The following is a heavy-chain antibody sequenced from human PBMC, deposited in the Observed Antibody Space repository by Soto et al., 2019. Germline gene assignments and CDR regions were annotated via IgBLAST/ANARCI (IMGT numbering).Heavy chain of an antibody. V-gene: IGHV3-30-3*01. CDR3: ARGANSGSYVGYGMDV. Sequence: GGSLRLSCAASGFTFSSYAMHWVRQAPGKGLEWVAVISYDGSNKYYADSVKGRFTISRDNAKNTLDLQMNSLRAEDTAVYYWARGANSGSYVGYGMDVWGQGTTVTVSS. CDR1: GFTFSSYA. CDR2: ISYDGSNK. D-gene: IGHD1-26*01. J-gene: IGHJ6*02.